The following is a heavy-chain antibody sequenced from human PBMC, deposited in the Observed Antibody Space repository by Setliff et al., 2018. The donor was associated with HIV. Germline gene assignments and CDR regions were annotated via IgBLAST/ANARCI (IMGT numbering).Heavy chain of an antibody. V-gene: IGHV4-39*01. J-gene: IGHJ4*02. CDR1: GGSISSSSYY. CDR3: ARWHPPYGFWEEDY. Sequence: SCTVSGGSISSSSYYWGWIRQPPGKGLEWIGTIYYSGNTYYNPSLKSRVTISVDTSKNQISLKLKSVTAADTAVYYCARWHPPYGFWEEDYWGQGTLVTVSS. D-gene: IGHD3-10*01. CDR2: IYYSGNT.